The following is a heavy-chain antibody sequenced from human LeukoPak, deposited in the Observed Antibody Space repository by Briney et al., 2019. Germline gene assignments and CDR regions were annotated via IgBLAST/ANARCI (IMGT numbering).Heavy chain of an antibody. D-gene: IGHD5-18*01. V-gene: IGHV4-34*01. CDR3: ASGRGYSYGLYYFDY. CDR1: GGSFSGYY. CDR2: INHSGST. Sequence: SETLSLTCAVYGGSFSGYYWSWIRQPPGKGLEWIGEINHSGSTNYNPSLKSRVTISVDTSKNQFSLKLSSVTAADTAVYYCASGRGYSYGLYYFDYWGQGTLVTVSS. J-gene: IGHJ4*02.